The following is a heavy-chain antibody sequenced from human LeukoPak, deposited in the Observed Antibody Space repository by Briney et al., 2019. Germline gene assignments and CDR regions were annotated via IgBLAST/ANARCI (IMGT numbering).Heavy chain of an antibody. CDR3: ARHRYSSSYWFDP. D-gene: IGHD6-6*01. CDR1: GGSFSSYY. Sequence: SETLSLTCAVYGGSFSSYYWSWIRQPPGKGLEWIGYIYYSGSTNYNPSLKSRVTISVDTSKNQFSLKLSSVTAADTAVYYCARHRYSSSYWFDPWGQGTLVTVSS. J-gene: IGHJ5*02. CDR2: IYYSGST. V-gene: IGHV4-59*08.